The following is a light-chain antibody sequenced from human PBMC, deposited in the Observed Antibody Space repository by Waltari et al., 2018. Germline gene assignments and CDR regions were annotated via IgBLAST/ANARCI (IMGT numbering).Light chain of an antibody. CDR2: DVT. J-gene: IGLJ3*02. V-gene: IGLV2-11*02. CDR3: CSYAGTWV. CDR1: GRDVGEYNS. Sequence: QSALTQPRAGSGSPGRAVTISCTVTGRDVGEYNSVSWYQQHPGKAPKLVIYDVTKRPSGVPDRFSGSKSGNSASLTVSGLQAEDEADYYCCSYAGTWVFGGGTKLTVL.